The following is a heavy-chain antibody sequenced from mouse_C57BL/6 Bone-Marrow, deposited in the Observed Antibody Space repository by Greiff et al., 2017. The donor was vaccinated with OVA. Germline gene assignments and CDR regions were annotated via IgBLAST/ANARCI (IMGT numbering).Heavy chain of an antibody. J-gene: IGHJ4*01. Sequence: EVQLVESGGDLVKPGGSLKLSCAASGFTFSSYGMSWVRQTPDKRLEWVATISSGGSYTYYPASVKGRFTISRDNAKNTLYLQMSSLKSEDTAMYYCARQGGYYYAMDYWGQGTSVTVSS. CDR1: GFTFSSYG. CDR3: ARQGGYYYAMDY. V-gene: IGHV5-6*01. D-gene: IGHD2-2*01. CDR2: ISSGGSYT.